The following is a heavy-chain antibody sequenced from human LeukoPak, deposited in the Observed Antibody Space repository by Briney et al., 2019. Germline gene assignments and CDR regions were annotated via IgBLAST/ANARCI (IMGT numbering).Heavy chain of an antibody. CDR3: ARHIAAAGNYFDY. Sequence: PSETLSLTCSVSGGSISSYYWSWIRQPPGKGLEWIGYIYYSGSTHYNPSLKSRVTISVDTSKNQFSLKLSSVTAADTAVYYCARHIAAAGNYFDYWGQGTLVTVSS. D-gene: IGHD6-13*01. CDR2: IYYSGST. V-gene: IGHV4-59*12. CDR1: GGSISSYY. J-gene: IGHJ4*02.